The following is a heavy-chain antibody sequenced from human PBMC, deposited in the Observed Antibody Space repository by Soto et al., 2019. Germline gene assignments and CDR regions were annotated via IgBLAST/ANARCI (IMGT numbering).Heavy chain of an antibody. V-gene: IGHV3-23*01. Sequence: EVQLLESGGGLVQPGGSLRLSCAASGFTFSNYAMSWVRQAPGKGLEWVSAISGSGGSTYYADSVKGRFTFSRDNSKNTLYLQLNRLRAEDTAVYYCARRTSGWAFDYWGQGTLVTVSS. J-gene: IGHJ4*02. D-gene: IGHD6-19*01. CDR3: ARRTSGWAFDY. CDR1: GFTFSNYA. CDR2: ISGSGGST.